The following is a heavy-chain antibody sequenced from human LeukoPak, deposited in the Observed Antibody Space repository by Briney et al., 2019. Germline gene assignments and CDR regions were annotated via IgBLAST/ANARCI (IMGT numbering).Heavy chain of an antibody. J-gene: IGHJ5*02. V-gene: IGHV3-30*02. CDR1: GFTFTSHG. CDR3: AKDGRGRSSSWTRFDP. CDR2: TRNDGNNK. D-gene: IGHD6-13*01. Sequence: AGGSLRLSCAASGFTFTSHGMHWVRQAPGKGLEWVAFTRNDGNNKYYADSVKGRFTISRDNSKNTLYLQMNSLRAEDTAVYYCAKDGRGRSSSWTRFDPWGQGTLVTVSS.